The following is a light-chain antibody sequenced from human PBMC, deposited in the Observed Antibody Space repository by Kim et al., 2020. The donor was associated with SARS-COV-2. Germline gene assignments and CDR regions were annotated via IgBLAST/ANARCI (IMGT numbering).Light chain of an antibody. J-gene: IGLJ1*01. Sequence: GQSITISCAGTSSDVGAYKFVSWYQHHPGQAPKLLIYAVGRRPSGVSNRFSGATSGNTASLTTSGLQAEDEADYYCTSYTSSSTYVFGTGTKVTVL. CDR2: AVG. CDR1: SSDVGAYKF. V-gene: IGLV2-14*03. CDR3: TSYTSSSTYV.